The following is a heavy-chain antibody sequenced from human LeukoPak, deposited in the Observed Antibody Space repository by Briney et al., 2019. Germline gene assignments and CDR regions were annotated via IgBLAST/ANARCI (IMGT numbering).Heavy chain of an antibody. J-gene: IGHJ4*02. Sequence: SVKVSCKASGGTFSSYAISWVRQAPGRGLEWMGGIIPIFGTANYAQKFQGRVTITADESTSTAYRELSSLRSEDTAVYYCASRGYGSGSTLGFDYWGQGTLVTVSS. CDR2: IIPIFGTA. D-gene: IGHD3-10*01. CDR3: ASRGYGSGSTLGFDY. V-gene: IGHV1-69*01. CDR1: GGTFSSYA.